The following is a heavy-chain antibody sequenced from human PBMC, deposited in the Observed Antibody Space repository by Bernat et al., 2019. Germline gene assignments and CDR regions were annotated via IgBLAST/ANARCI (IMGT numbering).Heavy chain of an antibody. CDR3: ARDRSSDYPRDDYYSGMDV. CDR2: TYYRSKWYN. J-gene: IGHJ6*02. V-gene: IGHV6-1*01. CDR1: GDSVSSNSAA. Sequence: QVQLQQSGPGLVKPSQTLSLTCAISGDSVSSNSAAWNWIRQSPSRGLEWLGRTYYRSKWYNDYAVSVKSRITITPDTSKNQFSLQLTSVTPEDTAVNYCARDRSSDYPRDDYYSGMDVWGQGTTVTVSS. D-gene: IGHD2-15*01.